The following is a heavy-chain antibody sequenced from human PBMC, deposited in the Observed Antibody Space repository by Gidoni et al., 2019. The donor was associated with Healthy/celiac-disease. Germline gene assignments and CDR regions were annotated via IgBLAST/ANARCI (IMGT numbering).Heavy chain of an antibody. Sequence: EVQLAETGGGLIQPGGSLRLSCAASGFTVSSNYMSWVRQAPGKGLEWVSVIYSGGSTYYADSVKGRFTISRDNSKNTLYLQMNSLRAEDTAVYYCARGDYYSNYDRGPLDYWGQGTLVTVSS. J-gene: IGHJ4*02. D-gene: IGHD4-4*01. CDR1: GFTVSSNY. CDR2: IYSGGST. CDR3: ARGDYYSNYDRGPLDY. V-gene: IGHV3-53*02.